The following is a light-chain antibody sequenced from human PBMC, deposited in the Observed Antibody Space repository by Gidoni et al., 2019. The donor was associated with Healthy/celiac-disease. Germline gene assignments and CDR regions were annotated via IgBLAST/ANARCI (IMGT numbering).Light chain of an antibody. Sequence: DIQMTQSPSSLSASVGDRVTITCRASQTIASYLNWYHQKPGKAPKLLIYAASNLQSGVPSRFSGSGSGTDFTLTISSLQPEDFATYYCQQNYSTPGTFGQGTKLEIK. J-gene: IGKJ2*02. CDR1: QTIASY. CDR2: AAS. V-gene: IGKV1-39*01. CDR3: QQNYSTPGT.